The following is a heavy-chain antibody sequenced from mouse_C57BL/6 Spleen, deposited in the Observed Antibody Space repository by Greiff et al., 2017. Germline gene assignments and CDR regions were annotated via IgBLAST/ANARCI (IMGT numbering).Heavy chain of an antibody. CDR1: GYSFTRYY. CDR2: IYPGSGNT. J-gene: IGHJ3*01. V-gene: IGHV1-66*01. Sequence: VQLQQSGPELVKPGASVKISCKASGYSFTRYYIHWVKQRPGQGLEWIGWIYPGSGNTKYNEKFKGKATLTADTSSSTAYMQLSSLTSEDSAVYYCARGPPEAWFAYWGQGTLVTVSA. CDR3: ARGPPEAWFAY.